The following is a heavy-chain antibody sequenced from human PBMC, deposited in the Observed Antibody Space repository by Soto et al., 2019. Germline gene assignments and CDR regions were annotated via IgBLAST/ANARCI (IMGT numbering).Heavy chain of an antibody. CDR1: GDTFSSYA. CDR2: IIPIFGTA. CDR3: AREHGDGYNSNWFDP. D-gene: IGHD5-12*01. V-gene: IGHV1-69*13. J-gene: IGHJ5*02. Sequence: VASVKVSCKASGDTFSSYAISWVRQAPGQGLEWMGGIIPIFGTANYAQKFQGRVTITADESTSTAYMELSSLRSEDTAVYYCAREHGDGYNSNWFDPWGQGTLVTVSS.